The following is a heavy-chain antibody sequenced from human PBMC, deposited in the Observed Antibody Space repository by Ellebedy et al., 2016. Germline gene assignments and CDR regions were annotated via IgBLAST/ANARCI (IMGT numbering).Heavy chain of an antibody. J-gene: IGHJ4*02. CDR1: GGSFENTY. D-gene: IGHD1-26*01. Sequence: SETLSLXCAVSGGSFENTYWSWIRQAPGKTLEWIGFVYYTGTTNSNPSLKSRVTVSLDRARGQVSLRLGSVTAADTAMYYCARHAITRKWDLPYTFEFWGQGIQVTVSS. CDR3: ARHAITRKWDLPYTFEF. CDR2: VYYTGTT. V-gene: IGHV4-59*08.